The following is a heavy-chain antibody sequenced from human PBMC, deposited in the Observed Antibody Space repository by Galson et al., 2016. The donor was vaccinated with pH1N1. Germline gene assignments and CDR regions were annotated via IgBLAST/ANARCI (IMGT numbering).Heavy chain of an antibody. J-gene: IGHJ5*02. D-gene: IGHD4-23*01. V-gene: IGHV1-69*04. CDR1: GGTFSSYV. CDR3: APGGDDYGGNPHWFHP. CDR2: IVPITGIR. Sequence: SVKVSCKASGGTFSSYVIIWVRQAPGQGLEWMGRIVPITGIRNYAQNFQDRVTMTADKSKNTAYLELSGLRSEDTAIYYCAPGGDDYGGNPHWFHPWGQGTLVTVSS.